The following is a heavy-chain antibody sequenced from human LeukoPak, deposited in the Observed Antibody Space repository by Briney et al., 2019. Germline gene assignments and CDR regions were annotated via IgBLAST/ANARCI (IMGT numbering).Heavy chain of an antibody. J-gene: IGHJ4*02. CDR2: IYYSGST. D-gene: IGHD3-10*01. CDR3: ARGVVRGPIDY. CDR1: GGSINSGHYF. Sequence: SETLSLTCTVSGGSINSGHYFWGWIRQPPGKGLEWIGSIYYSGSTYYNPSLKSRVTISVDTSKNQFSLKLSSVTAADTAVYYCARGVVRGPIDYWGQGTLVTVSS. V-gene: IGHV4-39*07.